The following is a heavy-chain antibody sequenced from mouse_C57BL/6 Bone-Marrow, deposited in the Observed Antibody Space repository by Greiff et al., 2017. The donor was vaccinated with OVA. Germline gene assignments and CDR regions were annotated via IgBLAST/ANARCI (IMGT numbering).Heavy chain of an antibody. CDR2: IHPNSGST. Sequence: QVQLQQPGAELVKPGASVKLSCKASGYTFTSYWMHWVKQRPGQGLEWIGMIHPNSGSTNYNEKFKSKATLPVDKSSSTAYMQLSSLTSEDSAVYYCARPSSGNYYFDYWGQGTTLTVSS. CDR1: GYTFTSYW. D-gene: IGHD2-1*01. V-gene: IGHV1-64*01. J-gene: IGHJ2*01. CDR3: ARPSSGNYYFDY.